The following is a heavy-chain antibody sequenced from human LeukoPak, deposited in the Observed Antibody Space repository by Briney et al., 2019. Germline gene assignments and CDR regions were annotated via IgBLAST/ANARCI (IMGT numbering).Heavy chain of an antibody. V-gene: IGHV3-20*04. CDR1: GLAFDEHG. Sequence: GGSLRLSCTASGLAFDEHGMSWVRQVPGKVLECVSGINWSGKSTAYTDPFRGRFTISRDNAKNSLYLQMDSLRAEDTALYYCARAPITSAFYFDSWGQGTLVTVSS. CDR3: ARAPITSAFYFDS. D-gene: IGHD2-2*01. J-gene: IGHJ4*02. CDR2: INWSGKST.